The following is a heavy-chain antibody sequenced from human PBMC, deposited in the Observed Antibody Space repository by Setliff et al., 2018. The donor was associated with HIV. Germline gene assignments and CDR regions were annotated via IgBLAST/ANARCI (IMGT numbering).Heavy chain of an antibody. CDR1: GGSISSSSYY. CDR2: IYHSGNT. V-gene: IGHV4-39*01. CDR3: ASHLPPYSGNFDY. D-gene: IGHD1-26*01. Sequence: PSETLSLTCTVSGGSISSSSYYWGWIRQPPGKGLEWIGTIYHSGNTYYNPSLKSRVTISVDTSKNQISLKLSSVTAADTAVYYCASHLPPYSGNFDYWGHGTLVTVSS. J-gene: IGHJ4*01.